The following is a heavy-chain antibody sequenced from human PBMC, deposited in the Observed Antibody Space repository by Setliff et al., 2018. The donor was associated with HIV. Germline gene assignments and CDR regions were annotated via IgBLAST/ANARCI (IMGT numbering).Heavy chain of an antibody. D-gene: IGHD5-18*01. CDR3: ARVGSVIQVTLFGMDV. V-gene: IGHV4-31*03. CDR1: GGSISRVGYY. J-gene: IGHJ6*01. CDR2: ITYSGST. Sequence: KTSETLSLTCSVSGGSISRVGYYWSWIRQHPGKGLEWIGYITYSGSTYYNPSLMSRVSISPDTSKNQFSLKLTSVTAADTAVYYCARVGSVIQVTLFGMDVWG.